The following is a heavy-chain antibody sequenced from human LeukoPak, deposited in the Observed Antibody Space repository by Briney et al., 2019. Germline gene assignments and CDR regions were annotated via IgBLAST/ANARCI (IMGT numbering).Heavy chain of an antibody. CDR3: AGGNYYDSTAAAF. D-gene: IGHD3-22*01. CDR2: INPNSGGT. CDR1: GYTFTGYY. J-gene: IGHJ4*02. V-gene: IGHV1-2*02. Sequence: GASVKVSCKASGYTFTGYYMHWVRQAPGQGLEWMGWINPNSGGTDYAQRFQGRVTMTRDTSISTAYMELSRLRSDDTAVYYCAGGNYYDSTAAAFWGQGTLVTVSS.